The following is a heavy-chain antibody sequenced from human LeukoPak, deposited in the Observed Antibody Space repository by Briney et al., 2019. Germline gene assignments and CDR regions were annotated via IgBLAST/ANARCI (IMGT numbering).Heavy chain of an antibody. V-gene: IGHV3-11*01. CDR1: GFTFSDYY. D-gene: IGHD6-13*01. J-gene: IGHJ1*01. CDR2: ISSSGSTI. Sequence: GGSLRLSCAASGFTFSDYYMNWIRQAPGKGLEWVSYISSSGSTIYYADSVKGRFTISRDNAKNSLYLQMNSLRAEDTAVYYCARSDSSWYYFYFQHWGQGTLVTVSS. CDR3: ARSDSSWYYFYFQH.